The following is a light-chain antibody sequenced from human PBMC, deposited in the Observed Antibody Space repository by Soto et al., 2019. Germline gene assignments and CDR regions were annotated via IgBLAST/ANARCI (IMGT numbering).Light chain of an antibody. J-gene: IGLJ1*01. CDR2: EGS. CDR1: SSDVGSYNL. Sequence: QSALTQPASVSGSPGQSITISCTGTSSDVGSYNLVSWYQQHPGKAPKLIIYEGSKRPSGVSDRFSGSKSGNTASLTISGLQAEDEADYYCNSYTNTAARVFGTGTKVTVL. CDR3: NSYTNTAARV. V-gene: IGLV2-14*02.